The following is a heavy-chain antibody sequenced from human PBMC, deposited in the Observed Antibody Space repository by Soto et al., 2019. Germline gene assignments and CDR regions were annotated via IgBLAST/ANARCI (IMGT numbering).Heavy chain of an antibody. V-gene: IGHV1-18*01. CDR3: ARLDSSSWRVSGY. Sequence: ASVKVSCTASGYTFTSYGISWVRQAPGQGLEWMGRISPYIGIANYAQKFQGRVTITADTSTSTAYMELRSLRSDDTAVYYCARLDSSSWRVSGYWGQGTLVTVSS. CDR2: ISPYIGIA. D-gene: IGHD6-13*01. CDR1: GYTFTSYG. J-gene: IGHJ4*02.